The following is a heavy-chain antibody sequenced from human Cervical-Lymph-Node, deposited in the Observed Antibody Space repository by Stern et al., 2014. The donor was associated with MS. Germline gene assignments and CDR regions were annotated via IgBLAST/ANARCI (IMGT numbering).Heavy chain of an antibody. J-gene: IGHJ5*02. D-gene: IGHD3-3*01. CDR2: ITSDSGTI. Sequence: QLVESGGGLVQPGRSLRLSCAASGFIFDDYAIHWVRQAPGKGLEWVSGITSDSGTIVYADSVKGRFTISRDNAKNSLYLQMNSLRVEDTAFYYCATLDFVRPAAGRGWFDPWGQGTLVTVSS. CDR1: GFIFDDYA. CDR3: ATLDFVRPAAGRGWFDP. V-gene: IGHV3-9*01.